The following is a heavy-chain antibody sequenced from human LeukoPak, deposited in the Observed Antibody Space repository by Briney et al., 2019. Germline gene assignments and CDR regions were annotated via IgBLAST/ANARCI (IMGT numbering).Heavy chain of an antibody. CDR1: GFTFSSYA. CDR3: AKVGGPFHWELLRPYYFDY. CDR2: ISGSGGST. D-gene: IGHD1-26*01. J-gene: IGHJ4*02. Sequence: GGSLRLSCAASGFTFSSYAMSWVRQAPGKGLEWVSAISGSGGSTYYADSVKGRFTISRDNSKNTLYLQMNSLRAEDTAVYYCAKVGGPFHWELLRPYYFDYWGQGTLVTVSS. V-gene: IGHV3-23*01.